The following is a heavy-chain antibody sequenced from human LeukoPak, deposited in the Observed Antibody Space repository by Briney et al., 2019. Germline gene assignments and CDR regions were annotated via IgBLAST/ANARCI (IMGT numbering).Heavy chain of an antibody. CDR3: AREGSSSSSRGEIDY. CDR1: GGSISSYC. Sequence: PSETLSLTCTVSGGSISSYCWSWIRQPAGKGLEWIGYIYYSGSLNYNPSLKSRVTMSVDTSKNQFSLKLTSVTAADTAVYYCAREGSSSSSRGEIDYWGQGTLVTLS. V-gene: IGHV4-59*01. CDR2: IYYSGSL. D-gene: IGHD6-6*01. J-gene: IGHJ4*02.